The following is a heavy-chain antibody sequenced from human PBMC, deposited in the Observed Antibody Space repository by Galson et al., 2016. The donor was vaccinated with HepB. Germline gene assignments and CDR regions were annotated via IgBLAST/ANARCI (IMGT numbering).Heavy chain of an antibody. CDR3: AKEGTIFGAVPYGMDV. Sequence: SLRLSCAASEFTFSSYVMSWVRQAPGKGLEWVSTIRGNGGSTYYADSAKGRFTISRDNSKNTLYLQMNSLRAEDTAVYYCAKEGTIFGAVPYGMDVWGQGTTVTVSS. J-gene: IGHJ6*02. D-gene: IGHD3-3*01. V-gene: IGHV3-23*01. CDR1: EFTFSSYV. CDR2: IRGNGGST.